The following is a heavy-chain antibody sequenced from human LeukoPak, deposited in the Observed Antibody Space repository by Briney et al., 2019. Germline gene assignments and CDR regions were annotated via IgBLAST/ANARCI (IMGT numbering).Heavy chain of an antibody. Sequence: GGSLRLSCAASGFTFSSYSMNWVRQAPGKGLEWVSSISRSSDYTYYADSVKGRFTISRDNAKNSLYLQMNSLRAEDTAVYYCAVADLSYWYFDLWGRGTLVTVSS. D-gene: IGHD6-19*01. CDR3: AVADLSYWYFDL. CDR2: ISRSSDYT. V-gene: IGHV3-21*01. CDR1: GFTFSSYS. J-gene: IGHJ2*01.